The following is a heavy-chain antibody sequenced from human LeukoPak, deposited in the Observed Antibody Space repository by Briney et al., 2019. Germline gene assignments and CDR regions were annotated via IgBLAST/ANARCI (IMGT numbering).Heavy chain of an antibody. CDR3: ARHPKAYYSVSYTWFDF. D-gene: IGHD3-16*01. CDR2: IYYSGST. CDR1: GGSISSNSYS. J-gene: IGHJ4*02. Sequence: SETLSLTCTVSGGSISSNSYSWVWIRQPPGKGLEWIGSIYYSGSTYYNPSLKSRVTISVDTSKNQLSLKLSSVTAADTAVYYCARHPKAYYSVSYTWFDFWGQGTLVTVSS. V-gene: IGHV4-39*01.